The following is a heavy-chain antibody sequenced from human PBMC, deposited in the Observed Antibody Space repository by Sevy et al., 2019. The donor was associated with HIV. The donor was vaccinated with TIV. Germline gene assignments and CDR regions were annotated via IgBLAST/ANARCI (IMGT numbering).Heavy chain of an antibody. D-gene: IGHD3-10*01. CDR3: ARLETYYYGSGSPHYYYMDV. Sequence: SETLSLTCTVSGGSISSYYWSWIRQPPGKGLEWIGYIYYSGSTNYNPSLKSRVTISVDTSKNQFSLKLSSVTAADTAVHYCARLETYYYGSGSPHYYYMDVWGKGTTVTVSS. CDR2: IYYSGST. V-gene: IGHV4-59*08. CDR1: GGSISSYY. J-gene: IGHJ6*03.